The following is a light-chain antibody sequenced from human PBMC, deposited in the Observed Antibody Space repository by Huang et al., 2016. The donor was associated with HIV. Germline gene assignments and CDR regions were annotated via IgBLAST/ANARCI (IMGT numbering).Light chain of an antibody. CDR3: QQYDNLYT. CDR1: PDISNY. Sequence: DIQMTQSPSSLSASVGDRVTITCQASPDISNYLNWYQQKPGKAPKLLIYDESNLDTGVPSRFSGSGSWTHFTFTISSLQPEDIATYYCQQYDNLYTFGQGTKLEIK. CDR2: DES. J-gene: IGKJ2*01. V-gene: IGKV1-33*01.